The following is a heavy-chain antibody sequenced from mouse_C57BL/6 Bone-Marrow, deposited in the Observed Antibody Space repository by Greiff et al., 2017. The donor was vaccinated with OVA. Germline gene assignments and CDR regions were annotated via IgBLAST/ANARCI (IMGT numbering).Heavy chain of an antibody. CDR1: GYSFTGYY. V-gene: IGHV1-42*01. CDR2: INPSTGGT. J-gene: IGHJ3*01. CDR3: ARGGTSPFAY. Sequence: VHVKQSGPELVKPGASVKISCKASGYSFTGYYMNWVKQSPETSLEWIGEINPSTGGTTYNQKFKAKATLTVDKSSSTAYMQLKSLTSEDSAVYYCARGGTSPFAYWGQGTLVTVSA. D-gene: IGHD4-1*01.